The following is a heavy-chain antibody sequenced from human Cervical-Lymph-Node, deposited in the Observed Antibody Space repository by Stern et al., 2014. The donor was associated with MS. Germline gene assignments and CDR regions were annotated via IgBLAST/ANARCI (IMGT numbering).Heavy chain of an antibody. CDR3: ARDVGDGYFDY. CDR2: IGTAGDT. CDR1: GFTFSSYD. V-gene: IGHV3-13*01. D-gene: IGHD5-24*01. Sequence: EVHLVESGGGLVQPGGSLRLSCAASGFTFSSYDMHWVRPATGKGLEWVSAIGTAGDTYYPGSVKGRFTISRENAKNSLYLQMNSLRAGDTAVYYCARDVGDGYFDYWGQGTLVTVSS. J-gene: IGHJ4*02.